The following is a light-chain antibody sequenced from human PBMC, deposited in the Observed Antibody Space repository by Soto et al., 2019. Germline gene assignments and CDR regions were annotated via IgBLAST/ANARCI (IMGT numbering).Light chain of an antibody. CDR1: QSISSY. V-gene: IGKV1-39*01. J-gene: IGKJ5*01. Sequence: DIQMTESPSSLSASVGDGVTITCRASQSISSYLNWYQRKPGKAPKLLIYAASSLQSGVPSRFSGSGSGTDFTLTISSLKPEDFANYYCQQSYSTPPITFGQGTRLEIK. CDR3: QQSYSTPPIT. CDR2: AAS.